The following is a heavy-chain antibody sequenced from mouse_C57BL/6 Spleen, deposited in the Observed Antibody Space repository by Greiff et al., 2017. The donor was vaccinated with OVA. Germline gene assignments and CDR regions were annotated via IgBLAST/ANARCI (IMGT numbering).Heavy chain of an antibody. V-gene: IGHV14-1*01. CDR2: IDPEDGDT. CDR1: GFNITDYY. CDR3: TTLYSGSSLFDY. Sequence: EVQLQQSGAELVRPGASVKLSCTASGFNITDYYMHWVKQRPEQGLEWIGRIDPEDGDTEYAPKFQGKATMTADTSSNTAYLQLSSLTSEDTAVYSCTTLYSGSSLFDYWGQGTTLTVSS. D-gene: IGHD1-1*01. J-gene: IGHJ2*01.